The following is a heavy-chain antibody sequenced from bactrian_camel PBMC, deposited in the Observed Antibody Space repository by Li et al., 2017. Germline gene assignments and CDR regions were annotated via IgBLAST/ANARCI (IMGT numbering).Heavy chain of an antibody. D-gene: IGHD3*01. CDR1: GYTYSSNC. Sequence: HVQLVESGGGSVQAGGSLRLSCAASGYTYSSNCMGWFRQAPGKAREAVAAIDSEGFTSYADSEKDRFTISRDNAKKTLSLEMNNLTPDDTGMYYCAADFTNRWCSVQTDTYRYWGQGTQVTVS. CDR2: IDSEGFT. V-gene: IGHV3S53*01. CDR3: AADFTNRWCSVQTDTYRY. J-gene: IGHJ4*01.